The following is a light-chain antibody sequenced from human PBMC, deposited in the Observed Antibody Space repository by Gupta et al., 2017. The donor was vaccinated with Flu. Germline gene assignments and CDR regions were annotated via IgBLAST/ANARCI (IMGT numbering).Light chain of an antibody. J-gene: IGKJ2*01. CDR3: QQYYSYPYT. CDR1: QGISSY. Sequence: ASAFSAATGDRVTSTCRASQGISSYLAWYQQKPGKAPKLLIYAASTLQSGVPSRFSGSGSGTDFTLTISCRQSEDFATYYCQQYYSYPYTFGQGTKLEIK. CDR2: AAS. V-gene: IGKV1-8*01.